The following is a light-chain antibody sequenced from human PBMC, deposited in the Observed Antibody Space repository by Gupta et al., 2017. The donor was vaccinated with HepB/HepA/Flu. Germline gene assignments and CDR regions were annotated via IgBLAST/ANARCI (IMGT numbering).Light chain of an antibody. CDR1: QSVSSSY. J-gene: IGKJ2*01. Sequence: EIVLTQSPGTLSLSPGERATLSCRASQSVSSSYLAWYQQKPGQAPRLLIYGASSRATGIPDRFSGSGSGTDCTLTISRLEPEDFAVYYCQQYGSSPVRRYTFGQGTKLEIK. CDR2: GAS. V-gene: IGKV3-20*01. CDR3: QQYGSSPVRRYT.